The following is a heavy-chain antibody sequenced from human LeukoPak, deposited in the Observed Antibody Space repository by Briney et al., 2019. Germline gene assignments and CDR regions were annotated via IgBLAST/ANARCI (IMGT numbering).Heavy chain of an antibody. CDR1: GYSFTSYW. J-gene: IGHJ4*02. D-gene: IGHD3-22*01. CDR3: ARHESEDYYYDSSGYYLDY. CDR2: IYPGDSDT. Sequence: GESLKISCKGSGYSFTSYWIGWVRQMPGKGLEWMGIIYPGDSDTRYSPSFQGQVTISADKSISTAYLQWSSLKASDTAMYYCARHESEDYYYDSSGYYLDYWGQGILVTVSS. V-gene: IGHV5-51*01.